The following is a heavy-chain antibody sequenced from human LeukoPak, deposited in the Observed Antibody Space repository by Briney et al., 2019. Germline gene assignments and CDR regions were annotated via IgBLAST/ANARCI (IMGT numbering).Heavy chain of an antibody. D-gene: IGHD2-2*02. CDR2: ISYDRSNK. CDR1: GFTFSSYA. V-gene: IGHV3-30-3*01. J-gene: IGHJ3*01. CDR3: GKDLAVVVPAGISGV. Sequence: GGSLRLSCAASGFTFSSYAMHWVRQAPGKGLEWVAVISYDRSNKYYADSVKGRFTISRDNSKNTLYLQMNSLRAEDTAVYYCGKDLAVVVPAGISGVWGQGTMVTVSS.